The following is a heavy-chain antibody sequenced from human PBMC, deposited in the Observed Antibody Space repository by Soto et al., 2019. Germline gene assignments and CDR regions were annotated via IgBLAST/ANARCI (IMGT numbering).Heavy chain of an antibody. CDR1: GGTFNNYP. CDR3: ANEARVSGI. J-gene: IGHJ3*02. D-gene: IGHD6-6*01. Sequence: SVMVSCTASGGTFNNYPITWVRQAPGQGLEWMGGSIPIFGTANYAQKFQGRVTISVDESTSTAYMELSSLRSEDTAVYYCANEARVSGIWGQGTMVTVS. V-gene: IGHV1-69*13. CDR2: SIPIFGTA.